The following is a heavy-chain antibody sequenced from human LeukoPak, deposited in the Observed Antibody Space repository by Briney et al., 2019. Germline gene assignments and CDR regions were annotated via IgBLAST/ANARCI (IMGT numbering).Heavy chain of an antibody. CDR3: ARVSYYDSSGSPWT. CDR2: IYSGGST. Sequence: GGSLRLSCAASGFTVSSNYMSWVRQAPGKGLEWVSVIYSGGSTYYADSVKGRFTISRDNSKNTLYLQMNSLRADDTAVYYCARVSYYDSSGSPWTWGQGTLVTVSS. J-gene: IGHJ4*02. CDR1: GFTVSSNY. V-gene: IGHV3-53*05. D-gene: IGHD3-22*01.